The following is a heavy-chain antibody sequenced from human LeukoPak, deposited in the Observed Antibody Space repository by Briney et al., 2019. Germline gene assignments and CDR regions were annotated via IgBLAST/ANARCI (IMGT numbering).Heavy chain of an antibody. CDR1: GFTFSSYS. CDR2: ISSSGSYI. CDR3: ARTDGYSSGWYDDY. D-gene: IGHD6-19*01. Sequence: GGSLRLSCAASGFTFSSYSMNWVRQAPGKGLEWVSSISSSGSYIYYADSVKGRFTISRDNAKNSLYLQMNSLRAEVTAVYYCARTDGYSSGWYDDYWGQGTLVTVSS. V-gene: IGHV3-21*01. J-gene: IGHJ4*02.